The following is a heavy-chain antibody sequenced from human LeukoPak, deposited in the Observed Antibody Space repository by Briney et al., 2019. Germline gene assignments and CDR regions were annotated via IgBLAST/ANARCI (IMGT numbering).Heavy chain of an antibody. V-gene: IGHV3-15*01. J-gene: IGHJ4*02. CDR1: GYTLSNAW. CDR3: TTISASVGGESFDY. CDR2: IKNKIDGWTT. D-gene: IGHD1-26*01. Sequence: GGSLRLSCAASGYTLSNAWMSWVRQAPGKGLEWVGRIKNKIDGWTTDYAAPVKGRFTISRDDSKNTLYLQMNSLKTEDTAVYYCTTISASVGGESFDYWGQGALVTVSS.